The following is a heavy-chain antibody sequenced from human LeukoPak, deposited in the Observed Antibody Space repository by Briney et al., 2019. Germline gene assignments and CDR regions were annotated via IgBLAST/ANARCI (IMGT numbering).Heavy chain of an antibody. D-gene: IGHD3-16*02. CDR2: IYHSGST. J-gene: IGHJ6*03. CDR1: GGSIISYTNW. Sequence: SGTLSLTCAVSGGSIISYTNWWSWVRQPPGKGLEWIGEIYHSGSTNYNPSLESRVTISVDKSKNQFSLKLISVTAADTAVYYCARPVRYYMDVWGKGTTVTVSS. V-gene: IGHV4-4*02. CDR3: ARPVRYYMDV.